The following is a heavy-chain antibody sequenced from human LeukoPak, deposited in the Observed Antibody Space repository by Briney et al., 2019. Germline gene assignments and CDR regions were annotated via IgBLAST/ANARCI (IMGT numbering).Heavy chain of an antibody. CDR1: GFSLSTSGMC. Sequence: SGPTLVNPTQTLTLICTFSGFSLSTSGMCVSWIRQPPGKALEWLALIDWDDDKYYSTSLKTRLTTSKDTSKNQVVLTMTNMDPVDTATYYCARTQSGSGSYLPYDIWGQGTMVTVSS. CDR2: IDWDDDK. D-gene: IGHD3-10*01. V-gene: IGHV2-70*01. CDR3: ARTQSGSGSYLPYDI. J-gene: IGHJ3*02.